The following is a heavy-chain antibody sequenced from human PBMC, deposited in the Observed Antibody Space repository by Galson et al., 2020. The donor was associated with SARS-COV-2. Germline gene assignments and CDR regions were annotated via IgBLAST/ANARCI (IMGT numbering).Heavy chain of an antibody. D-gene: IGHD6-19*01. CDR3: AKGLSRAVYGMDV. CDR1: FSLYA. CDR2: ISGSVTKT. J-gene: IGHJ6*02. Sequence: FSLYAMNWVRQAPGKGLEWVSSISGSVTKTYYADSVKGRFTISRDDSKSTMFLQMNSLRADDTAVYYCAKGLSRAVYGMDVWGQGTTVTVSS. V-gene: IGHV3-23*01.